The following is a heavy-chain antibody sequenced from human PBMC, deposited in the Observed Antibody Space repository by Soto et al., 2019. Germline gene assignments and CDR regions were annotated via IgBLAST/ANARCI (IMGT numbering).Heavy chain of an antibody. Sequence: EVQLLESGGGLVQPGGSLRLSCAASGFTFSSYAMSWVRQAPGKGLEWVSAISGSSSYIYYADSVKGRFTISRDNAKNSLYLQMNSLRAEDTAVYYCARDTSLTVAGTMDYWGQGTLVTVSS. CDR1: GFTFSSYA. CDR2: ISGSSSYI. D-gene: IGHD6-19*01. CDR3: ARDTSLTVAGTMDY. V-gene: IGHV3-21*01. J-gene: IGHJ4*02.